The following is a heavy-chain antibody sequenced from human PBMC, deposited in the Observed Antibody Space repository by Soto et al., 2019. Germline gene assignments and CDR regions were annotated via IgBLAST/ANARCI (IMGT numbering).Heavy chain of an antibody. J-gene: IGHJ6*02. D-gene: IGHD6-19*01. Sequence: QVQLQESGPGLVKPSETLSLTCTVSGGSISSYYWSWIRQPPGKGLEWIGYIYYSGSTNYNPSLKSRVTISVDTSKNQFSLKLSSVTAADTAVYYCARDSSGWERGVGGMDVWGQGTTVTVSS. CDR1: GGSISSYY. V-gene: IGHV4-59*01. CDR2: IYYSGST. CDR3: ARDSSGWERGVGGMDV.